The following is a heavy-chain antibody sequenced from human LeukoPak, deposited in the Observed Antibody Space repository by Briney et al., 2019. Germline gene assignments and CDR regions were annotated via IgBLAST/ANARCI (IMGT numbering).Heavy chain of an antibody. CDR1: GISLSDYA. D-gene: IGHD3-10*01. V-gene: IGHV3-23*01. Sequence: GGSLRLSCVVSGISLSDYAMTWVRQAPGKGLEWVSYISERGGSTTYADSVKGRFTIFRDTSLNTLYLQMNNLRAEDTAVYFCAKRGVVIRGILVIGYHQEAYHYDFRGQGVLVTVSS. CDR3: AKRGVVIRGILVIGYHQEAYHYDF. CDR2: ISERGGST. J-gene: IGHJ4*02.